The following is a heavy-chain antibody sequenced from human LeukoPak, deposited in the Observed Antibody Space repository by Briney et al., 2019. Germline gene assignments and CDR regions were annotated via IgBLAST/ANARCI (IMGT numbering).Heavy chain of an antibody. Sequence: PGGSLRLSCVASGFTFSSHAMSWVRQAPGKGLEVVSVISRGGDTTYHADFVKGRFTISRDNSKNTLYLQMNSLRAEDTAVYYCAKDLDIVATITGNWGQGTLVTVSS. CDR2: ISRGGDTT. V-gene: IGHV3-23*01. D-gene: IGHD5-12*01. CDR3: AKDLDIVATITGN. J-gene: IGHJ4*02. CDR1: GFTFSSHA.